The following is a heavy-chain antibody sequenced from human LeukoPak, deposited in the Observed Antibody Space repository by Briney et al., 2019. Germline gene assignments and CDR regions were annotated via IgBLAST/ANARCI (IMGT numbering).Heavy chain of an antibody. CDR1: GRTFSECN. CDR2: IHPSSGGT. J-gene: IGHJ6*02. CDR3: ARPQRLIYVWGSHRPRYGMDV. V-gene: IGHV1-2*02. Sequence: TVTCIGKGRTFSECNIRWVRQPQGKGLEWMGWIHPSSGGTNYAQKFQGRVTQTRNTSTSTAYMEQSSLRSDDTAVYYCARPQRLIYVWGSHRPRYGMDVWGQGATVTVSS. D-gene: IGHD3-16*01.